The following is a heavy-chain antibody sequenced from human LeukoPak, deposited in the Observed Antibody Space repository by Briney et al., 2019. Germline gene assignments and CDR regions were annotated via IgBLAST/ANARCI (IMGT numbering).Heavy chain of an antibody. Sequence: GGSLRLSCAASGFTFSGSAMHWVRQASGKGLEWVGRIRSKANSYATAYAASVKGRFTISRDNAKNSLYLQMNSLRAEDTAVYYCARDPTGGVAAAGTNYWGQGTLVTVSS. V-gene: IGHV3-73*01. D-gene: IGHD6-13*01. CDR2: IRSKANSYAT. J-gene: IGHJ4*02. CDR3: ARDPTGGVAAAGTNY. CDR1: GFTFSGSA.